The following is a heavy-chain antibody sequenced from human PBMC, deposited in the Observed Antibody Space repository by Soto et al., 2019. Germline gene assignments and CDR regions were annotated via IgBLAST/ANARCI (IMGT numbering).Heavy chain of an antibody. CDR1: GFTFSSYS. D-gene: IGHD4-17*01. J-gene: IGHJ4*02. CDR2: ISSSSSTI. CDR3: ARDSILSTTVTTDY. Sequence: GGSLRLSCAASGFTFSSYSMNWVRQAPGKGLEWVSYISSSSSTIYYADSVKGRFTISRDNAKNSLYLQMNSLRAEDTAVYYCARDSILSTTVTTDYWGQGTLVTVSS. V-gene: IGHV3-48*01.